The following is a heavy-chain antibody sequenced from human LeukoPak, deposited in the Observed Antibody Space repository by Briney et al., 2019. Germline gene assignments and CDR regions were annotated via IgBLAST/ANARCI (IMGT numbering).Heavy chain of an antibody. CDR3: AKGGLDYYGSGSYFHYYYYMDV. CDR2: ISGSGGST. J-gene: IGHJ6*03. Sequence: GGSLRLSCAASGFTFSSYGMSWVRQAPGKGREWVSAISGSGGSTYYADSVKGRFTISRDNSKNTLYLQMNSLRAEDTAVYYCAKGGLDYYGSGSYFHYYYYMDVWGKGTTVTISS. CDR1: GFTFSSYG. V-gene: IGHV3-23*01. D-gene: IGHD3-10*01.